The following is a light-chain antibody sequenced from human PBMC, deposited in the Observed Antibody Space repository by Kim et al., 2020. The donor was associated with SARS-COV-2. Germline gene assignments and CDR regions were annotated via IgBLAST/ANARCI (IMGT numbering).Light chain of an antibody. V-gene: IGKV3-15*01. J-gene: IGKJ2*01. CDR2: GAS. CDR3: QQYNNWPYT. CDR1: QGVSSN. Sequence: SRCPGERATLACRASQGVSSNLAWYQQKLGQAPRLLIYGASTGATGIPARFSGSGSGTEFTLTISSLQSEDFAVYYCQQYNNWPYTFGQGTKLEI.